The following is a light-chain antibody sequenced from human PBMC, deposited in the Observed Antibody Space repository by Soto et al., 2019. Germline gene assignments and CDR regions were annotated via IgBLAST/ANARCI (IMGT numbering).Light chain of an antibody. V-gene: IGKV2-28*01. J-gene: IGKJ1*01. CDR2: LGS. Sequence: IVMTQSPLSLPVTPGEPASISCRSSQSLLHTNGYSYLDWYLQKPGQSPQLLIYLGSNRASGVPDWFSGSGSCTDFTLKISRVEAEDVGVSYCMQALQAWTFGQGTKVEIK. CDR1: QSLLHTNGYSY. CDR3: MQALQAWT.